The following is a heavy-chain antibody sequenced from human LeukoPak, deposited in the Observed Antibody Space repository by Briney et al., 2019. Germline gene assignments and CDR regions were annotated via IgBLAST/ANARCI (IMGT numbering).Heavy chain of an antibody. CDR3: ARGIQLWPYYFDY. V-gene: IGHV4-59*01. D-gene: IGHD5-18*01. CDR2: IYYSGST. CDR1: GGSFSGYY. Sequence: SETLSPTCAVYGGSFSGYYWSWIRQPPGKGLEWIGYIYYSGSTNYNPSLKSRVTISVDTSKNQFSLKLSSVTAADTAVYYCARGIQLWPYYFDYWGQGTLVTVSS. J-gene: IGHJ4*02.